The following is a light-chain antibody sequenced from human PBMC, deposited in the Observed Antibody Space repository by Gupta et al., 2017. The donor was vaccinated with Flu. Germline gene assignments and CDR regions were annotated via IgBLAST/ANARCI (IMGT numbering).Light chain of an antibody. V-gene: IGKV2-30*02. CDR1: QTLIHRNGNTG. J-gene: IGKJ2*01. CDR3: MQDTGWPYA. CDR2: RVS. Sequence: ISCWSSQTLIHRNGNTGVQWCQLRMGRCPSRIRDRVSSRDSGIPDRFSGSGSGTDFTLKISRVEADDVGVYYCMQDTGWPYAFGQGTKLEI.